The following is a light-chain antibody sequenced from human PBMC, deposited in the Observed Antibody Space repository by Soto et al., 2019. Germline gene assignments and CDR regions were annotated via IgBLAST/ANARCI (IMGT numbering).Light chain of an antibody. J-gene: IGLJ2*01. Sequence: QSALTQPASVSGSPGQSITISCTGTRSDVGGYNYVSWYQQHPGKVPKLMIYEVSNRPSGVSNRFSGSKSGNTASLTISGLQAEDEADYFCSSYTISVTLVFGGGTKLTVL. CDR3: SSYTISVTLV. V-gene: IGLV2-14*03. CDR1: RSDVGGYNY. CDR2: EVS.